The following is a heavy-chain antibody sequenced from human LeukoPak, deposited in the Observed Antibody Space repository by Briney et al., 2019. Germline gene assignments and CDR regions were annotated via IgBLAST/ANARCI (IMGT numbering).Heavy chain of an antibody. CDR2: IYHSGST. Sequence: PSETLPLTCAVSGGSISSGGYSWSWIRQPPGKGLEWIGYIYHSGSTYYNPSLKSRVTISVDRSKNQFSLKLSSVTAADTAVYYCARGTSSWYRGLDYWGQGTLVTVSS. J-gene: IGHJ4*02. V-gene: IGHV4-30-2*01. CDR3: ARGTSSWYRGLDY. D-gene: IGHD6-13*01. CDR1: GGSISSGGYS.